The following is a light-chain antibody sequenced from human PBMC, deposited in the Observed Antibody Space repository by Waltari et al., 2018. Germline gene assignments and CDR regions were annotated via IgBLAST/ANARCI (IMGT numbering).Light chain of an antibody. Sequence: DIVMTQSPDSLAVSLGERATINCKSSQSVLYSSNNKNNLAWYQQKPGQPPKLSIYWAYTRDSGVPDRFSGSGSGTNFTLKISRVEAEDVEVYYCMQPLETPWTFGQGTKVEIK. J-gene: IGKJ1*01. CDR1: QSVLYSSNNKNN. CDR3: MQPLETPWT. V-gene: IGKV4-1*01. CDR2: WAY.